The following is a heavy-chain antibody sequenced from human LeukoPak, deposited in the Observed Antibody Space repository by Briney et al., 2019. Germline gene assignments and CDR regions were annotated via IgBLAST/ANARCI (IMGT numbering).Heavy chain of an antibody. CDR2: IYYSGST. CDR1: GGSISSSSYY. V-gene: IGHV4-39*07. J-gene: IGHJ3*02. Sequence: PSETLSLTCTVSGGSISSSSYYWGWIRQPPGKGLEWIGSIYYSGSTYYNPSLKSRVTISVDTFKNQFSLKLSSVTAADTAVYYCARDQGKQQLPDAFDIWGQGTMVTVSS. D-gene: IGHD6-13*01. CDR3: ARDQGKQQLPDAFDI.